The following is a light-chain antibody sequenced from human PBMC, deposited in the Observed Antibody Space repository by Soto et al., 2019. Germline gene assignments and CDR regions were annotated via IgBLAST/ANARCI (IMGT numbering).Light chain of an antibody. Sequence: QSVRTQPASVSGSPGHSITLSCTGTTSDVGGFDYVSWYQQHPGKAPKLMIFDVSNRPSGVSDRFSGSKSGNTASLTISGLQAEEEADYYCSSYTTTGTKVFGTGTKVTVL. CDR2: DVS. J-gene: IGLJ1*01. CDR3: SSYTTTGTKV. CDR1: TSDVGGFDY. V-gene: IGLV2-14*03.